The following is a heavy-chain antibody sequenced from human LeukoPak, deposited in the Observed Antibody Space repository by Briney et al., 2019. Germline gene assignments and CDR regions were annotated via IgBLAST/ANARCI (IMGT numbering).Heavy chain of an antibody. CDR2: ISSSSSYI. CDR1: GFTFSSYS. CDR3: ARDRIAAVAGRILHDY. D-gene: IGHD6-19*01. J-gene: IGHJ4*02. V-gene: IGHV3-21*01. Sequence: GGSLRLSCAASGFTFSSYSMNWVRQAPGKGLEWVSSISSSSSYIYYADSVKGRFTISRDNAKNSLYLQMNSLRAEDTAVYYCARDRIAAVAGRILHDYWGQGTLVTVSS.